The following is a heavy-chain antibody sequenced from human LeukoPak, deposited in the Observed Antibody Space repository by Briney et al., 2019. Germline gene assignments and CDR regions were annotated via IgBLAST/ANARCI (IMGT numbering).Heavy chain of an antibody. CDR1: GGSISSSSYY. CDR3: ARVVVVAATERRIDY. CDR2: IYYSGST. Sequence: PSETLSLTCTVSGGSISSSSYYWGWIRQPPGKGLEWIGSIYYSGSTYYNPSLKSRVTISVDTSKNQFSLKLSSVTAADTAVYYCARVVVVAATERRIDYWGQGTLVTVSS. J-gene: IGHJ4*02. V-gene: IGHV4-39*07. D-gene: IGHD2-15*01.